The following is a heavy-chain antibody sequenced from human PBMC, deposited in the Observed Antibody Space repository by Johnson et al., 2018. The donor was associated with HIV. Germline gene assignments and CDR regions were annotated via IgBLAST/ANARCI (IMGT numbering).Heavy chain of an antibody. J-gene: IGHJ3*02. D-gene: IGHD3-22*01. CDR3: AKDTGAYYDTFLAFDI. CDR1: GFIFRDYY. Sequence: QLVESGGGLVKPGGSLRLSCAVSGFIFRDYYMSWIRQAPGKGLEWVSAISGGGGSTYYADSVKGRFTISRDNSKNTLYLEMNSLRAEDTAVYYCAKDTGAYYDTFLAFDIWGQGTMVTVSS. V-gene: IGHV3-23*04. CDR2: ISGGGGST.